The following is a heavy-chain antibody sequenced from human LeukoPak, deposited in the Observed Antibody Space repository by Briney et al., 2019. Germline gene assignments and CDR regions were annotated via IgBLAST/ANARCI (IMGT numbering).Heavy chain of an antibody. V-gene: IGHV4-39*07. CDR3: ARRKEWLMRSTWWFDP. Sequence: SETLSLTCTVSGGSISSSSYYWSWIRQPPGKGLEWIGEINHSGSTNYNPSLKSRVTISVDTSKNQFSLKLTSVTAADTAVYYCARRKEWLMRSTWWFDPWGQGTLVTVSS. CDR1: GGSISSSSYY. D-gene: IGHD3-3*01. CDR2: INHSGST. J-gene: IGHJ5*02.